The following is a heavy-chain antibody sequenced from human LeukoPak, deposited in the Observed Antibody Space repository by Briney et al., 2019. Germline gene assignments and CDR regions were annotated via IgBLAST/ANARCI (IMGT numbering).Heavy chain of an antibody. CDR1: GGPISSSSYY. D-gene: IGHD1-26*01. Sequence: PSETLSLTCTVSGGPISSSSYYWGWLRQPPGKGLEWIGSIYYSGSTYYNPSLKSRVTISVDTSKNQFSLKLSSATAADTAVYYCARRPIVGATRVYFDYWGQGTLVTVSS. CDR3: ARRPIVGATRVYFDY. CDR2: IYYSGST. V-gene: IGHV4-39*01. J-gene: IGHJ4*02.